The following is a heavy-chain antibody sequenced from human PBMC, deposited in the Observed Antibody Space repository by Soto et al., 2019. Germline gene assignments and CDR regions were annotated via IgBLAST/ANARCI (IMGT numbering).Heavy chain of an antibody. CDR3: AKDRTPFWWIDVFYAMDV. CDR1: GFTFSSYG. Sequence: QVQLVESGGGVVQPGRSLRLSCAASGFTFSSYGMHWVRQAPGKGLEWVAVISYDGSNKYYADSVKGRVTISRDNSKNTLYLQMNSLRAEDTAVFYCAKDRTPFWWIDVFYAMDVWGQGTTVTVSS. J-gene: IGHJ6*02. D-gene: IGHD3-16*01. V-gene: IGHV3-30*18. CDR2: ISYDGSNK.